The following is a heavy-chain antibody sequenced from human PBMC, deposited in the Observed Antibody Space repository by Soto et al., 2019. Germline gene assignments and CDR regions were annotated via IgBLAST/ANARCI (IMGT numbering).Heavy chain of an antibody. D-gene: IGHD6-13*01. Sequence: VSGPTLVNPTQTLTLTCTFSGFSLSTSGMCVSWIRQPPGKALEWLARIDWDDDKYYSTSLKTRLTISKDTSKNQVVLTMTNMDPVDTATYYCARTTGIAAAGTYYMDVWGKGTTVTVSS. J-gene: IGHJ6*03. V-gene: IGHV2-70*11. CDR2: IDWDDDK. CDR3: ARTTGIAAAGTYYMDV. CDR1: GFSLSTSGMC.